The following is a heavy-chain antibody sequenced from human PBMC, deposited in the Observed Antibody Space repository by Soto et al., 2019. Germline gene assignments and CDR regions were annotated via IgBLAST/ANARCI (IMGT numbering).Heavy chain of an antibody. J-gene: IGHJ4*02. CDR1: GFTLTSFW. CDR2: IKGDGSGA. D-gene: IGHD3-22*01. V-gene: IGHV3-74*01. CDR3: AEAYPDSVAYFGK. Sequence: PGGSLRLSCGASGFTLTSFWMFWVRQAPGQGLEWVSRIKGDGSGAAYADSVKGRFTISRDNAKHTLYLQMNSLRGEDTAVYYCAEAYPDSVAYFGKWGQGTLVTVSS.